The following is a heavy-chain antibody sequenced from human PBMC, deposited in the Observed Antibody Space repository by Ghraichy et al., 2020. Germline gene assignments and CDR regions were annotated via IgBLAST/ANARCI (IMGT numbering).Heavy chain of an antibody. CDR3: ARQGIFGVLWDYYYYGMDV. CDR1: GFTVSSNY. J-gene: IGHJ6*02. CDR2: IYSGGST. Sequence: GGSLRLSCAASGFTVSSNYMSWVRQAPGKGLKWVSVIYSGGSTYYADSVKGRFTISRDNSKNTLYLQMNSLRAEDTAVYYCARQGIFGVLWDYYYYGMDVWGQGTTVTVSS. D-gene: IGHD3-3*01. V-gene: IGHV3-66*04.